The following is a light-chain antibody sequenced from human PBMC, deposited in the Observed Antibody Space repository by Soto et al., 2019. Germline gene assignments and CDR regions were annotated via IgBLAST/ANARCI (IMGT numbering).Light chain of an antibody. V-gene: IGKV3-15*01. CDR2: GAS. J-gene: IGKJ1*01. CDR3: QQDNIWLRT. CDR1: QSVSSN. Sequence: EIVMTQSPATLSVSPGERATLSCRASQSVSSNLAWYQQKPGQTPRLLIYGASTRATVIPARFSGSGSGTEFTLTISSLQSEDVAVYYCQQDNIWLRTFGQGTKVEIK.